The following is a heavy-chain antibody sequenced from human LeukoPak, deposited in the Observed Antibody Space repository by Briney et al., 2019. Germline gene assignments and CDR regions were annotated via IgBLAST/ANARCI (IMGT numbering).Heavy chain of an antibody. J-gene: IGHJ4*02. D-gene: IGHD3-10*01. V-gene: IGHV3-21*01. CDR2: ISTSSSYI. Sequence: GGSLRLSCAASGFTFSNYEMNWVRQAPGKGLEWVSFISTSSSYIYYADSVKGRFTISRHNAKNSLYLQMNSLRAEDTAVYYCARDNYGSGSYSWSKRLDYWGQGTLVTVSS. CDR1: GFTFSNYE. CDR3: ARDNYGSGSYSWSKRLDY.